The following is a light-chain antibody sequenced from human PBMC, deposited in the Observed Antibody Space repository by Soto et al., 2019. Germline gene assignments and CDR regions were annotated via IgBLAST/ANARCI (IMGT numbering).Light chain of an antibody. CDR3: QHSYSTPPIT. CDR2: AAS. V-gene: IGKV1-39*01. J-gene: IGKJ5*01. CDR1: QSISSY. Sequence: DIQMTQSPSSLSASVGDRVTITCRASQSISSYLNWYQQKPGRAPKLLIYAASSLQSGVPSRFSCSGSGTDFTLTISSLQPEDFATYYCQHSYSTPPITFGQVTRLEIK.